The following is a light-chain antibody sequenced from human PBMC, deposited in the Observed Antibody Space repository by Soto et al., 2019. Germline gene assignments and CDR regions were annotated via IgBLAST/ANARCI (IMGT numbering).Light chain of an antibody. CDR3: QQRSDWPPFT. CDR1: QNVRRY. Sequence: EIVLTQSPATLSLSPGERATLSCRASQNVRRYLAWYQQKPGQAPRLLIYDASNRATGIPARFSGSGSGTSFTLTISSLEPEDFAVYFCQQRSDWPPFTFGGGTKVEI. V-gene: IGKV3-11*01. CDR2: DAS. J-gene: IGKJ4*01.